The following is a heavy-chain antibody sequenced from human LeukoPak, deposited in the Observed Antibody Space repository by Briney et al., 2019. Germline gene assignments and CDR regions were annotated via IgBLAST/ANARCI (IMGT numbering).Heavy chain of an antibody. CDR1: GGSISGYY. J-gene: IGHJ3*02. V-gene: IGHV4-4*07. Sequence: SETLSLTCTVSGGSISGYYWSWIRQPAGKGLEWIGRIYTSGSTNYNPSLKSRVTMSVDTSKNQFSLKLSSVTAADTAFYYCARTHPTGYTSGRHAFDIWGQGTMVTVSS. D-gene: IGHD6-19*01. CDR3: ARTHPTGYTSGRHAFDI. CDR2: IYTSGST.